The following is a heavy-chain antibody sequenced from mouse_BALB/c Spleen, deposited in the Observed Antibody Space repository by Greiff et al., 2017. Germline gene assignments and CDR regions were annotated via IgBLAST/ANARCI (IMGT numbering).Heavy chain of an antibody. Sequence: VQLQQSGAELVRPGALVKLSCKASGFNIKDYYMHWVKQRPEQGLEWIGWIDPENGNTIYDPKFQGKASITADTSSNTAYLQLSSLTSEDTAVYYCARNDGYYYFDYWGQGTTLTVSS. J-gene: IGHJ2*01. CDR3: ARNDGYYYFDY. CDR2: IDPENGNT. D-gene: IGHD2-3*01. V-gene: IGHV14-1*02. CDR1: GFNIKDYY.